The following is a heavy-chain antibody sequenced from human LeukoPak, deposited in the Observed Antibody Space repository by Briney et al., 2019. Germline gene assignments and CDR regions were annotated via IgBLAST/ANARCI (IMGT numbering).Heavy chain of an antibody. CDR1: GGSLSGYY. CDR2: INHSGST. Sequence: SETLSLTCAVYGGSLSGYYWSWIRQPPGKGLEWIGEINHSGSTNYNPSLKSRVTISVDTSKNQFSLKLSSVTAADTAVYYCARHPPSFYGGSPVDYWGQGTLVTVSS. J-gene: IGHJ4*02. D-gene: IGHD4-23*01. CDR3: ARHPPSFYGGSPVDY. V-gene: IGHV4-34*01.